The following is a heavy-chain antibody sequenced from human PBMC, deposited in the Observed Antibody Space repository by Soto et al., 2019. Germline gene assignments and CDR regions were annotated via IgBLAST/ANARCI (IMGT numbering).Heavy chain of an antibody. Sequence: ASVKVSCKASGYTFTSYGISWVRQAPGQGLEWMGIINPSGGYTTYAQRFLGRXTMTXXXSTSTVHMELSSLRSEDTAVYYCARGYSSSWYYFDYWGQGTLVTVSS. D-gene: IGHD6-13*01. CDR3: ARGYSSSWYYFDY. J-gene: IGHJ4*02. CDR2: INPSGGYT. CDR1: GYTFTSYG. V-gene: IGHV1-46*01.